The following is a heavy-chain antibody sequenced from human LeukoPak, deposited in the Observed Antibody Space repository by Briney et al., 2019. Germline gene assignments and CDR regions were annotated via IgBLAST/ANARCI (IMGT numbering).Heavy chain of an antibody. CDR2: VSPNSGNT. CDR1: GYTFTSYD. J-gene: IGHJ4*02. D-gene: IGHD5-18*01. V-gene: IGHV1-8*01. CDR3: ATIKRGNIFGFFDF. Sequence: ASVKVSCKASGYTFTSYDINWVRQATGQGLEWMGWVSPNSGNTGYAQKFQGRVTMTRNTSISTAYMELSSLRSEDTAVYYCATIKRGNIFGFFDFWGQGILVTVSS.